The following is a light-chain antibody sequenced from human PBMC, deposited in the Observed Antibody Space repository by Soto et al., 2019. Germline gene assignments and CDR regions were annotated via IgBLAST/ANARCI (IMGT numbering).Light chain of an antibody. J-gene: IGKJ3*01. Sequence: IQLTQSPSSLSASVGDRVTITCRASQGISSYLAWYQQKPGKAPKLLIYATSTLQGGVPSRFSGSGSGTDFTLTISSLQPEDFATYICQQLHAYPLTFGPGTKVDIK. CDR1: QGISSY. CDR2: ATS. CDR3: QQLHAYPLT. V-gene: IGKV1-9*01.